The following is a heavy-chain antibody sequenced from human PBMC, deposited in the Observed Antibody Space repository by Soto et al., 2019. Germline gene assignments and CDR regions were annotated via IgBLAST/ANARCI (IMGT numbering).Heavy chain of an antibody. J-gene: IGHJ4*02. CDR3: AKGRYCSGGSCYSPRIDY. V-gene: IGHV3-30*18. D-gene: IGHD2-15*01. CDR2: ISYDGSNK. Sequence: GGSLRLSCAASGFTFSSYGMHWVRQAPGKGLEWVAVISYDGSNKYYADSVKGRFTISRENSKNTLYLQMNSLRAEDTAVYYCAKGRYCSGGSCYSPRIDYWGQGTLVTVSS. CDR1: GFTFSSYG.